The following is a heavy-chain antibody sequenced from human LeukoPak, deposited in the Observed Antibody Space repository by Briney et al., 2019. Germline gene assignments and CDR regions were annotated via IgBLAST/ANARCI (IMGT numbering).Heavy chain of an antibody. CDR3: ARVSAAGTGPDS. J-gene: IGHJ4*02. D-gene: IGHD6-13*01. Sequence: RPSETLSLTCTVSGDSVSSGNYYWSWIRQPPGKGLDRTGFMSNSGHTDSTPSLKSRVTISLDTSKNQFSLKLNSVTAADTAVYYCARVSAAGTGPDSWGQGTLVTVSS. CDR1: GDSVSSGNYY. CDR2: MSNSGHT. V-gene: IGHV4-61*01.